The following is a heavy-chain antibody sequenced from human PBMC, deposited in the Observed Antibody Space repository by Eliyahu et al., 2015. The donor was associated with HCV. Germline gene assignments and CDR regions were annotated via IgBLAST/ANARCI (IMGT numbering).Heavy chain of an antibody. V-gene: IGHV3-9*01. J-gene: IGHJ4*02. CDR1: FDDYA. CDR3: AQAQRAAAASIAY. D-gene: IGHD6-13*01. CDR2: ISWNSGVV. Sequence: FDDYAMHWVRQAPGKGLEWVSGISWNSGVVAYADSVKGRFTISRDNAKNSLYLQMNSLRTDDTAFYYCAQAQRAAAASIAYWGQGTLVTVSS.